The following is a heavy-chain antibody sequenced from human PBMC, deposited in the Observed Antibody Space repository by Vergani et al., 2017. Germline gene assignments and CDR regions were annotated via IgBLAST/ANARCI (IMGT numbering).Heavy chain of an antibody. Sequence: QVQLVQSGAEVKKPGASVKVSCKASGYTFTGYYMHWVRQAPGQGLEWMGWINPNSGGTNYAQKFQGRVTMTRDTSISTAYMELSRLRSDDTAVYYCARDSSQYYYDPSKAFDIWSQGTMVTVSS. CDR2: INPNSGGT. V-gene: IGHV1-2*02. CDR3: ARDSSQYYYDPSKAFDI. CDR1: GYTFTGYY. D-gene: IGHD3-22*01. J-gene: IGHJ3*02.